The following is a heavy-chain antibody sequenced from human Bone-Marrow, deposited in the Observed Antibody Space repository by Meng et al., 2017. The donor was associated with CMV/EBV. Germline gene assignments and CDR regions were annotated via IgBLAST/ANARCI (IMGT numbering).Heavy chain of an antibody. CDR1: GFTFSSYA. CDR3: ASSPYINDNWFDP. V-gene: IGHV3-30-3*01. J-gene: IGHJ5*02. Sequence: GESLKISCAASGFTFSSYAMHWVRQAPGKGLEWVAVISYDGSNKYYADSVKGRFTISRDNSKNTLYLQMNSLRAEDTAVYYCASSPYINDNWFDPWGQGTLVTVSS. CDR2: ISYDGSNK. D-gene: IGHD3-16*01.